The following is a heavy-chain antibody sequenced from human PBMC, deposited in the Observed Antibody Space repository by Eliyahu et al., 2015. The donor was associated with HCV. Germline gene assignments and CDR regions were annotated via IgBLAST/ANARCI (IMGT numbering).Heavy chain of an antibody. J-gene: IGHJ6*02. Sequence: EVQLVESGGGLVQPGRSLRLSCAAXGFTFDDYAXHWVRQAPGKGLEWVSGISWNNGSTGYADSVKGRFTISRDNAKNSLYLQMNSLRVEDTAFYYCAKDQGSSNHGMDVWGQGTTVTVSS. V-gene: IGHV3-9*01. CDR2: ISWNNGST. D-gene: IGHD2-2*01. CDR3: AKDQGSSNHGMDV. CDR1: GFTFDDYA.